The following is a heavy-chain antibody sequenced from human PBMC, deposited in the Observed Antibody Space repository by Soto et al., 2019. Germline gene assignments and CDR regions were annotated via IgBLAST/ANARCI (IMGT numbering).Heavy chain of an antibody. CDR3: ARDSTRYSYGIYYYYYGMDV. CDR2: IIPILGIA. Sequence: QVQLVQSGAEVKKPGSSVKVSCKASGGTFSSYTISWVRQAPGQGLEWMGRIIPILGIANYAQKFQGRVKITADKSTSTAYMELSSLRSEDTAVYYCARDSTRYSYGIYYYYYGMDVWGQGTTVTVSS. CDR1: GGTFSSYT. J-gene: IGHJ6*02. V-gene: IGHV1-69*08. D-gene: IGHD5-18*01.